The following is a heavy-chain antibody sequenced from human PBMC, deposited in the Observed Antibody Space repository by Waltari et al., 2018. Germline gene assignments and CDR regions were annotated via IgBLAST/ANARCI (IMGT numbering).Heavy chain of an antibody. CDR3: AKEGRLDIVVVPAAPHAGMDV. D-gene: IGHD2-2*03. CDR1: GFTFSSYA. CDR2: ISGSGGST. J-gene: IGHJ6*02. V-gene: IGHV3-23*01. Sequence: EVQLLESGGGLVQPGGSLRLSCAASGFTFSSYAMSWVRQAPGQGLEWVSAISGSGGSTYYADSVKGRFTISRDNSKNTLYLQMNSLRAEDTAVYYCAKEGRLDIVVVPAAPHAGMDVWGQGTTVTVSS.